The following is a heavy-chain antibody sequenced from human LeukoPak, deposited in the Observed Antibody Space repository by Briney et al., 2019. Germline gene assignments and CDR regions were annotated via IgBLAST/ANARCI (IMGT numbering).Heavy chain of an antibody. CDR3: AREFSGYDFEY. Sequence: PGGSLRLSCAASGFTFSSFEMNWVRQAPGKGLEWVSFISSSGSTIYYADSVRGRFTISRDNAKNSLYLQMNSLRVEDTAVYYCAREFSGYDFEYWGQGTLVTVSS. D-gene: IGHD5-12*01. CDR1: GFTFSSFE. J-gene: IGHJ4*02. CDR2: ISSSGSTI. V-gene: IGHV3-48*03.